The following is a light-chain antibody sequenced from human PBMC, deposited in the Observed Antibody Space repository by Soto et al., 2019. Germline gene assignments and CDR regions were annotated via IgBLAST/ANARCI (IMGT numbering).Light chain of an antibody. V-gene: IGKV3-20*01. J-gene: IGKJ2*01. CDR3: QQYDTSPPMYT. CDR2: ATS. Sequence: EIVLTQSRGTVSLSPGERATLSCSASQSVDSTYLAWYQQKPDQSPRLLIYATSTRAAGIPDGFSGSGSGTDFTLTISRLEPDDVAVYYCQQYDTSPPMYTFGQGTKVAIK. CDR1: QSVDSTY.